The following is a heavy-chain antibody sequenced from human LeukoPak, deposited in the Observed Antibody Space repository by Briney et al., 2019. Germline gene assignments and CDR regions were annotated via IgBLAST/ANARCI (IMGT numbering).Heavy chain of an antibody. D-gene: IGHD3-9*01. CDR3: AKGAYYDILTGYSDPNFDY. J-gene: IGHJ4*02. Sequence: GGSLRLSCAASGSTFSNYWMSWVRQPPGKGLEWVANIKQDGSEKYYVDSVKGRFTISRDNAKNSLYLQMNSLRAEDTALYYCAKGAYYDILTGYSDPNFDYWGQGTLVTVSS. CDR2: IKQDGSEK. CDR1: GSTFSNYW. V-gene: IGHV3-7*03.